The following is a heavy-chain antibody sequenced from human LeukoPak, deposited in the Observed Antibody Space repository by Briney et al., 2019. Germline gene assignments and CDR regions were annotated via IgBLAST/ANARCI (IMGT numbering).Heavy chain of an antibody. V-gene: IGHV4-30-4*08. D-gene: IGHD2-2*01. CDR3: ARAQARRWGVVHDY. J-gene: IGHJ4*02. Sequence: SQTLSLTCTVSGGSISSGEYYWSWIRQPPGKGQEWIGYIYYSGSTYYNPSLKSRVTISVDTSKNQFSLKLSSVTAADTAVYYCARAQARRWGVVHDYWGQGTLVTVSS. CDR1: GGSISSGEYY. CDR2: IYYSGST.